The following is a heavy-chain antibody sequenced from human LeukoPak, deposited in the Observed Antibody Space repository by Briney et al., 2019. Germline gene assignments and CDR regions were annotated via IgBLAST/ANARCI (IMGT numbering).Heavy chain of an antibody. CDR3: ARDSRVVPAATMNV. D-gene: IGHD2-2*01. J-gene: IGHJ6*02. Sequence: ASVKVSCKASGYAFTGYYIHWVRQAPGQGLEWMGWINPNSGGTNYAQKFQGRVTMTRDTSISTAYMELSGLRSDDTAVYYCARDSRVVPAATMNVWGQGTTVTVSS. V-gene: IGHV1-2*02. CDR2: INPNSGGT. CDR1: GYAFTGYY.